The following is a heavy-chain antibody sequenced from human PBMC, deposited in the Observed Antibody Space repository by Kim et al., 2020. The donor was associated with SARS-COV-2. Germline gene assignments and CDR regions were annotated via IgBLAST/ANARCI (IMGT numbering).Heavy chain of an antibody. Sequence: YNPSLKSRVTISVDTSKNQFSRKLSSVTAADTAVYYCARLSGSGSYHFDYWGQGTLVTVSS. V-gene: IGHV4-39*01. D-gene: IGHD3-10*01. CDR3: ARLSGSGSYHFDY. J-gene: IGHJ4*02.